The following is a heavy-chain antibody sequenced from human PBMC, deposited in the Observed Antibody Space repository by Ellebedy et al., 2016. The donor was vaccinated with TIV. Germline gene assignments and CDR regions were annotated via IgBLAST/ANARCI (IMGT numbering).Heavy chain of an antibody. Sequence: GGSLRLSCAASGFTFSSYWMNWVRQAPGKGLEWVTNIKEDGSQKYYVDSVKGRFTISRDNSKNTLYLQMNSLRAEDTAVYYCAKRGYGSTSCCDAFDIWGQGAMVTVSS. CDR1: GFTFSSYW. V-gene: IGHV3-7*05. CDR3: AKRGYGSTSCCDAFDI. CDR2: IKEDGSQK. D-gene: IGHD6-13*01. J-gene: IGHJ3*02.